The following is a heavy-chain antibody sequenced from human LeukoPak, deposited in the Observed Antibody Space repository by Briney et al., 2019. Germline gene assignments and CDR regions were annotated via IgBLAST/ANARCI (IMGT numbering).Heavy chain of an antibody. CDR2: ISSDSRTI. CDR1: GFTFSSYS. CDR3: ARDQGGSYYYWYY. V-gene: IGHV3-48*01. D-gene: IGHD1-26*01. J-gene: IGHJ4*02. Sequence: GGSLRLSCAASGFTFSSYSMNWVRQAPGKGLEWVSYISSDSRTIYYADSVKGRFTISRDNAKNTLYLQMNSLRAEDTAVYYCARDQGGSYYYWYYWGQGTLVTVSS.